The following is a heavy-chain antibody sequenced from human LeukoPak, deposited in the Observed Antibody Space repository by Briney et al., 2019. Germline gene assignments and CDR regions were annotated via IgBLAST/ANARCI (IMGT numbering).Heavy chain of an antibody. CDR3: ARVIEYSYDHSSYAFDI. J-gene: IGHJ3*02. Sequence: SETLSLTCTVPGGSISSHYWSWIRQPPGKGLEWIGYIYYSGSTNYNPSLKSRVTISVDTSKNQFSLKLSSVTAADTAVYYCARVIEYSYDHSSYAFDIWGQGTMVTVSS. V-gene: IGHV4-59*11. CDR2: IYYSGST. CDR1: GGSISSHY. D-gene: IGHD5-18*01.